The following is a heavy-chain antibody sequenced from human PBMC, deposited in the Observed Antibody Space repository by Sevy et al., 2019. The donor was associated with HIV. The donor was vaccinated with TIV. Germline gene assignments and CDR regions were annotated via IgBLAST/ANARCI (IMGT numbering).Heavy chain of an antibody. CDR2: ISAYNGNT. D-gene: IGHD3-3*01. CDR1: GYTFTSYG. Sequence: ASVKVSGKASGYTFTSYGISWVRQAPGQGLEWMGWISAYNGNTNYAQKLQGRVTMTTDTSTSTAYMELRSLRSDDTAVYYCARVVSFYDFWRGTDYWGQGTLVTVSS. CDR3: ARVVSFYDFWRGTDY. J-gene: IGHJ4*02. V-gene: IGHV1-18*01.